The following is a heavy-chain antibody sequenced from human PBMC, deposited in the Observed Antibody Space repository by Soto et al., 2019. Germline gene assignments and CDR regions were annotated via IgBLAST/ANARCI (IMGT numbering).Heavy chain of an antibody. Sequence: GASVKVSCKVSGYSVTDLSIHWVRQAPGKGLEWMGGFDPEPAKTVYAQKFQGRVTMTEDTSTDTAYMELSSLEIEDTAVYYCATDLWFGNLYGDYWGQGTVVTVSS. V-gene: IGHV1-24*01. D-gene: IGHD3-10*01. J-gene: IGHJ4*02. CDR1: GYSVTDLS. CDR2: FDPEPAKT. CDR3: ATDLWFGNLYGDY.